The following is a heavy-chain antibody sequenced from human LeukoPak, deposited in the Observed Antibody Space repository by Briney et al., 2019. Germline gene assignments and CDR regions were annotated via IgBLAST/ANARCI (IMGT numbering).Heavy chain of an antibody. CDR3: ARGRWDFDY. D-gene: IGHD1-26*01. CDR1: GFTFSSYS. J-gene: IGHJ4*02. V-gene: IGHV3-48*01. Sequence: GGSLRLSCAASGFTFSSYSMNWVRQAPGKGLEWVSYISSSSSTIYYADSVKGRFTISRDNAKNSLYLQMNSLRAEDTAVYYCARGRWDFDYWGQGTLVTVSS. CDR2: ISSSSSTI.